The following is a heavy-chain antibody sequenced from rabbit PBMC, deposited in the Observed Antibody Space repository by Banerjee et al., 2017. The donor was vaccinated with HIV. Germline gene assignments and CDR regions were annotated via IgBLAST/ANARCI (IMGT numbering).Heavy chain of an antibody. Sequence: QSLEESGGGLVQPEGSLTLTCTASGFSFSSSYYMCWVRQAPGKGLEWIACIYAGGSGITYYATWAKGRFTISKTSSTTVTLQMTSLTAADTATYFCARDTYATATYVFYFNLWGPGTLVTVS. CDR3: ARDTYATATYVFYFNL. J-gene: IGHJ4*01. V-gene: IGHV1S40*01. D-gene: IGHD6-1*01. CDR1: GFSFSSSYY. CDR2: IYAGGSGIT.